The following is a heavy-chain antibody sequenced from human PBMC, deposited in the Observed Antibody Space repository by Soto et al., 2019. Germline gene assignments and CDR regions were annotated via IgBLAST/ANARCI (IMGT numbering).Heavy chain of an antibody. CDR2: ISIDGNNK. J-gene: IGHJ1*01. CDR3: ATEDHGSGRAGTFYH. D-gene: IGHD2-15*01. CDR1: GFIFSTRV. V-gene: IGHV3-30-3*01. Sequence: ESGGGVVQPGRSLRLSCAASGFIFSTRVMHWIRQAPGKGLEWVTGISIDGNNKHYADSVKGRFTVSRDNSKNTVYVQMDTLRVEDTAVYYCATEDHGSGRAGTFYHWGQGTLVTVS.